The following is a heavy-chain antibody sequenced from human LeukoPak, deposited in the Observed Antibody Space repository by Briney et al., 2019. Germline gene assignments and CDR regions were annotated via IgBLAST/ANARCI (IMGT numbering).Heavy chain of an antibody. CDR3: VKGYCSSISCYGDY. Sequence: PGGSLRLSCAASGFTFSSYWMHWVRQAPGKGLEYVSAISSNGGSTYYADSVKGRFTISRDNSKNTLYLQMSSLRAEDTAVYYCVKGYCSSISCYGDYWGQGTLVTFSS. D-gene: IGHD2-2*01. V-gene: IGHV3-64D*09. CDR2: ISSNGGST. J-gene: IGHJ4*02. CDR1: GFTFSSYW.